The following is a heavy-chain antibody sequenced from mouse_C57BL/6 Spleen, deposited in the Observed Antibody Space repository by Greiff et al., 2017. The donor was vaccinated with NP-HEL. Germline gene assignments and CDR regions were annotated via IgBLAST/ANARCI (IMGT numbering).Heavy chain of an antibody. CDR3: ATYGNYESWFAY. J-gene: IGHJ3*01. CDR2: INPNNGGT. Sequence: DVQLVESGPELVKPGASVKIPCKASGYTFTDYNMDWVKQSHGKSLEWIGDINPNNGGTIYNQKFKGKATLTVDKSSSTAYMELRSLTSEDTAVYYCATYGNYESWFAYWGQGTLVTVSA. D-gene: IGHD2-1*01. V-gene: IGHV1-18*01. CDR1: GYTFTDYN.